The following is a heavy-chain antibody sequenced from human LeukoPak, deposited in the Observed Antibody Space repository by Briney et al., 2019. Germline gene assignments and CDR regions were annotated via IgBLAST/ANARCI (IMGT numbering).Heavy chain of an antibody. D-gene: IGHD2-2*02. CDR1: GGSISSSSYY. CDR2: IYYSGST. V-gene: IGHV4-39*01. J-gene: IGHJ3*02. CDR3: ARPYCHSTNCYKFDAFDI. Sequence: SETLSLTCTVSGGSISSSSYYWGWIRQPPGKGLEWIGSIYYSGSTYYNPSLKSRVTISVDTSKNQFSLRLSSVTAADTAVYYCARPYCHSTNCYKFDAFDIWGQGTMVTVSS.